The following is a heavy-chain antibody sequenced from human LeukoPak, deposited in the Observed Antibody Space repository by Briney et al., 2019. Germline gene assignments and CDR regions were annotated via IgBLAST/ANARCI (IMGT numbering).Heavy chain of an antibody. CDR2: ISSSSAYI. Sequence: GGSLRLSCAASGFTFSTYTMNWVRQAPGKGLEWVSSISSSSAYIYYADSMKGRFTISRDNAKNSLYLQMNSLRAEDTAVYYCAREMFWSGYFSNLHFDYWGQGALVTVSS. CDR3: AREMFWSGYFSNLHFDY. D-gene: IGHD3-3*01. V-gene: IGHV3-21*01. J-gene: IGHJ4*02. CDR1: GFTFSTYT.